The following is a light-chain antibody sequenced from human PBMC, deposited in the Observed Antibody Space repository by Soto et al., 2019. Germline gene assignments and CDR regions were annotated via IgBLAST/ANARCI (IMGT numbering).Light chain of an antibody. Sequence: DIQMTQSPSSLSASVGDRVTITCRASQSISNYLNWYEPKSGKAPKLLIYAASILQTGVPSRFSGSGSGTDFTLTISSLQTDDFATYYCQQSYSTPRTFGQGTKVEIK. CDR2: AAS. CDR1: QSISNY. V-gene: IGKV1-39*01. J-gene: IGKJ1*01. CDR3: QQSYSTPRT.